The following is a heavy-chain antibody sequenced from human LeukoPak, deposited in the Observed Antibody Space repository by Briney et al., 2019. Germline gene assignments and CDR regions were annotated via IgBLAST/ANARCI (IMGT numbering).Heavy chain of an antibody. J-gene: IGHJ4*02. CDR3: AKSQSSGWLYYFDY. V-gene: IGHV3-23*01. D-gene: IGHD6-19*01. CDR1: GFTFSTYA. CDR2: ISGSGGST. Sequence: GGSLRLSCAASGFTFSTYAMSWVRQAPGKGLEWVSAISGSGGSTYQSDSVKGRFTISRDNSKNTLYLQMNSLRVEDTAVYYCAKSQSSGWLYYFDYWGQGTRVTVSS.